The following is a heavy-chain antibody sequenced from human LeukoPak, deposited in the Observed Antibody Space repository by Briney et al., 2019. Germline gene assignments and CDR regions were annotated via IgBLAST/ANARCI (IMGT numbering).Heavy chain of an antibody. J-gene: IGHJ5*02. CDR2: INPSGGST. CDR1: GYTFTSYY. D-gene: IGHD3-22*01. V-gene: IGHV1-46*01. CDR3: ARWSQSYYDSSGYYLA. Sequence: ASVKVSCKASGYTFTSYYMHWVRQAPGQGLEWMGIINPSGGSTSYAQKFQGRVTMTRDTSISTAYMELSRLRSDDTAVYYCARWSQSYYDSSGYYLAWGQGTLVTVSS.